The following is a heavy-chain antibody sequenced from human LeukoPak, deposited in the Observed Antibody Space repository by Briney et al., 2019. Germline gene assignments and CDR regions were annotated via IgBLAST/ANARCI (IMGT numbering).Heavy chain of an antibody. CDR3: ARSPGYSSGWHYYYYMDV. CDR1: GYSFTSYW. Sequence: GESLKISCKGSGYSFTSYWIGWVRQTPGKGLEWMGIIYPGDSDTSYSPSFQGQVTISADKSISTAYLQWSSLKASDAAMYYCARSPGYSSGWHYYYYMDVWGKGTTLTVSS. D-gene: IGHD6-19*01. J-gene: IGHJ6*03. V-gene: IGHV5-51*01. CDR2: IYPGDSDT.